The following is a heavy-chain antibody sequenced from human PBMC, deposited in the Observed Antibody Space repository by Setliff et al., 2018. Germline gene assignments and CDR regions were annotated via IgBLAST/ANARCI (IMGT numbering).Heavy chain of an antibody. CDR2: IYYSGST. J-gene: IGHJ3*02. Sequence: SETLSLTCTVSDVSISSSSFYWAWIRQPPGKGLEWIGSIYYSGSTYYSPSLKRRVTISVDTSKNQFSLKLSSVTAADTAVYYCATRTYYDSNGYYYAIAGPFDIWGQGTMVTVSS. D-gene: IGHD3-22*01. V-gene: IGHV4-39*01. CDR1: DVSISSSSFY. CDR3: ATRTYYDSNGYYYAIAGPFDI.